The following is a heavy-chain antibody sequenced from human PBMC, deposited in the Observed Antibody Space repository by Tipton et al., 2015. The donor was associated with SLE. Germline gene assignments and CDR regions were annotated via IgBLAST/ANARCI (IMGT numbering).Heavy chain of an antibody. Sequence: WIRQPPGKGLGWIGTFYYTGNTFYNPSLKSRVTISLDTSKNQFSLKLSSVTAADTAVYYCARDVEGSVWYFDLWGRGTLVTVSS. CDR3: ARDVEGSVWYFDL. V-gene: IGHV4-39*07. CDR2: FYYTGNT. J-gene: IGHJ2*01.